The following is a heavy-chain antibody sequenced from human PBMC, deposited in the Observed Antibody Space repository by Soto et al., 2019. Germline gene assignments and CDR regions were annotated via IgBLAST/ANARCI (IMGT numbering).Heavy chain of an antibody. J-gene: IGHJ6*02. CDR1: GFTFSSYG. CDR2: ISYDGSNK. CDR3: AKDLRYCSSTSCYNYYYYYGMDV. Sequence: QVQLVESGGGVVQPGRSLRLSCAASGFTFSSYGMHWVRQAPGKGLEWVAVISYDGSNKYYADSVKGRFTISRDNSKNTLYLQMNSLRAEDTAVYYCAKDLRYCSSTSCYNYYYYYGMDVWGQGTTVTVSS. V-gene: IGHV3-30*18. D-gene: IGHD2-2*01.